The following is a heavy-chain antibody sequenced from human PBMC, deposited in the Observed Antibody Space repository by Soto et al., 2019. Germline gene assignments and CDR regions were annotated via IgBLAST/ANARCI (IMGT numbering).Heavy chain of an antibody. CDR1: GYALTTYS. V-gene: IGHV1-46*01. Sequence: GASVKVSCKACGYALTTYSMHGVRHAPGQGLEWMGVINPRSGRTSFAQKFQGRVTMTGDTSTSTVYMELSSLRSEDTAVYYCAMDTNLLDYYFDYWGQGTLVTVSS. CDR3: AMDTNLLDYYFDY. J-gene: IGHJ4*02. D-gene: IGHD3-10*01. CDR2: INPRSGRT.